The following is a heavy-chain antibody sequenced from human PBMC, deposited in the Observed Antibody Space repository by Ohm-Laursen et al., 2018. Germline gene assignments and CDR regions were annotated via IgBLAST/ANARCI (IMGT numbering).Heavy chain of an antibody. CDR2: IDQSGRT. Sequence: TLSLTCAVYVGSFSGYYWSWIRQPPGKGLEWIGQIDQSGRTNYNPSLKSLKSGVTISLDTSKNQFSLKVRSVTAADTAVYYCARGFSGWWGRIDYWGQGILVTVSS. CDR3: ARGFSGWWGRIDY. J-gene: IGHJ4*02. V-gene: IGHV4-34*01. D-gene: IGHD6-19*01. CDR1: VGSFSGYY.